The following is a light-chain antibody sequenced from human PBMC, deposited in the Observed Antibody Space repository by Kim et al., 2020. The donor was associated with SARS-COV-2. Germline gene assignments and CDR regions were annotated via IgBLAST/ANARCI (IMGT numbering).Light chain of an antibody. Sequence: SYELTQPPSVSVSPGQTASITCSGDKLGDKYACWYQKKPGQSPVLVIYQDSKRPSGIPERFSGSNSGNTATLTISGTQAMDEADYYCQAWDSSTPVFGTG. CDR2: QDS. CDR3: QAWDSSTPV. J-gene: IGLJ1*01. CDR1: KLGDKY. V-gene: IGLV3-1*01.